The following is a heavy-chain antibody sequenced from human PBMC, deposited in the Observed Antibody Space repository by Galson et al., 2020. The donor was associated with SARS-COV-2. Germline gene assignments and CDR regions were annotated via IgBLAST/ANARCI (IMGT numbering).Heavy chain of an antibody. CDR2: IKQDGSDR. V-gene: IGHV3-7*01. CDR3: ARDQDGYNDF. D-gene: IGHD5-12*01. Sequence: GSLRLSCAASGFTFSSYWMSWVRQAPGKGLQWVANIKQDGSDRYYVDSVKGQFTISSDNAKNSVFLQMNSLRAEDTAVYYCARDQDGYNDFWGQGTLVTVSS. CDR1: GFTFSSYW. J-gene: IGHJ4*02.